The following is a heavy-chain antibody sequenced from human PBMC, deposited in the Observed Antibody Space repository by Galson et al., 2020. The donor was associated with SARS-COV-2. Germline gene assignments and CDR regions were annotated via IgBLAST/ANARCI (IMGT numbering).Heavy chain of an antibody. CDR3: AAVPTYDYVWGSYRSMPDY. CDR1: GFTFTSSA. V-gene: IGHV1-58*02. D-gene: IGHD3-16*02. CDR2: IVVGSGNT. Sequence: SVKVSCKASGFTFTSSAMQWVRQARGQRLEWIGWIVVGSGNTNYAQKFQERVTITRDMSTSTAYMELSSLRSEDTAVYYCAAVPTYDYVWGSYRSMPDYWGQGTLVTVSS. J-gene: IGHJ4*02.